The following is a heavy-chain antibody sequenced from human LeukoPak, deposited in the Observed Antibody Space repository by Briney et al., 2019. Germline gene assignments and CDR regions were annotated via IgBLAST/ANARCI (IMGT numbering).Heavy chain of an antibody. CDR3: AGKGITMASYNMVV. CDR1: GGSISSYY. V-gene: IGHV4-4*07. D-gene: IGHD3-10*01. Sequence: SETLSLTCTVSGGSISSYYWSWIRQPAGKGLEWIGRIYTSGSINYNPSLKSRVTMSVDTSKNQFSLKLSSVTAADTAVYYCAGKGITMASYNMVVWGKGTTVTISS. J-gene: IGHJ6*04. CDR2: IYTSGSI.